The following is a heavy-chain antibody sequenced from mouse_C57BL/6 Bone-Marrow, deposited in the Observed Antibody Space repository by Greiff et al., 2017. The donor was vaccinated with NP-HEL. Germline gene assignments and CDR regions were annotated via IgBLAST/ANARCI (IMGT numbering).Heavy chain of an antibody. D-gene: IGHD2-4*01. CDR3: TRWGDYDGYYAMDY. V-gene: IGHV1-15*01. CDR1: GEKGKEEE. CDR2: IDPETGGT. Sequence: QVQLQQSGAELVRPGASVTRGGKAEGEKGKEEEREGGKEKEGKVETRIGAIDPETGGTAYNQKFKGKAILTADKSSSTAYMERRSLTSEDSAVYYCTRWGDYDGYYAMDYWGQGTSVTVSS. J-gene: IGHJ4*01.